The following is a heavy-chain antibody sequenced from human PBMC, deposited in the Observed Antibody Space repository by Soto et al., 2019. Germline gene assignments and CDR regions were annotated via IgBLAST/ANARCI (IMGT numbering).Heavy chain of an antibody. CDR1: GDSVSSNSAA. CDR3: ARDLKYCSGGSCYYYYYGMDV. CDR2: TYYRSKWYN. D-gene: IGHD2-15*01. Sequence: SQTLSLTCAISGDSVSSNSAAWNWIRQSPSRGIEWLGRTYYRSKWYNDYAVSVKSRITINPDTSKNQFSLQLNSVTPEDTAVYYCARDLKYCSGGSCYYYYYGMDVWGQGTTVTVSS. V-gene: IGHV6-1*01. J-gene: IGHJ6*02.